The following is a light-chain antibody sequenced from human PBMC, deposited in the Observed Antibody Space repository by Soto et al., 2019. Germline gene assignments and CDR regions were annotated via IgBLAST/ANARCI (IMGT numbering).Light chain of an antibody. CDR1: QSVRSN. Sequence: EIVMTQSPATLSVSPWERATLSCRASQSVRSNLAWYQQKPGQAPRLLIYGASTRATGIPDRFSGSGSGTDFTLTISRLEPEDFAVYYCQQYRTFGQGTKVDIK. V-gene: IGKV3D-15*01. J-gene: IGKJ1*01. CDR2: GAS. CDR3: QQYRT.